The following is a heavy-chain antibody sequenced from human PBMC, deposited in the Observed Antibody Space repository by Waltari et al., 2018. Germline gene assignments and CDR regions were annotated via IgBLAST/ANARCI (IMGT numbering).Heavy chain of an antibody. CDR1: GFTFSSYA. V-gene: IGHV3-23*03. CDR2: IYSGGST. D-gene: IGHD6-19*01. Sequence: EVQLLESGGGLVQPGGSLRLSCAASGFTFSSYAMSWVRQAPGKGLEWVSVIYSGGSTYYADSVKGRFTISRDNSKNTLYLQMNSLRAEDTAVYYCAKGYSSGWYDYWGQGTLVTVSS. CDR3: AKGYSSGWYDY. J-gene: IGHJ4*02.